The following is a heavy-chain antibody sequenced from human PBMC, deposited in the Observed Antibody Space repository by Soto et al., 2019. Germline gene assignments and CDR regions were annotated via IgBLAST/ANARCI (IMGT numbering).Heavy chain of an antibody. CDR2: ISGSGGST. CDR3: ANLPLYSGSWPIDF. J-gene: IGHJ4*02. D-gene: IGHD6-13*01. Sequence: RLSCAASGFTFSSYAMSWVRQAPGKGLEWVSGISGSGGSTYYADSVKGRFTISRGNSKNTLYLQMNSLRVEDTAVYYCANLPLYSGSWPIDFWGQGTLVTVSS. CDR1: GFTFSSYA. V-gene: IGHV3-23*01.